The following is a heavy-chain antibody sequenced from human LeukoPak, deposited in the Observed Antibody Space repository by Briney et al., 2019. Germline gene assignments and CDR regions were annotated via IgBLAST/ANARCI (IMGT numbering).Heavy chain of an antibody. CDR1: GGSISSSSYY. V-gene: IGHV4-39*07. D-gene: IGHD3-10*01. Sequence: PSETLSLTCTVSGGSISSSSYYWGWIRQPPGKGLEWIGSIYYSGSTYYNPSLKSRVTISVDTSKNQFSLKLSSVTAADTAVYYCARARGGATMVRGAVGYYDYWGQGTLVTVSS. CDR3: ARARGGATMVRGAVGYYDY. J-gene: IGHJ4*02. CDR2: IYYSGST.